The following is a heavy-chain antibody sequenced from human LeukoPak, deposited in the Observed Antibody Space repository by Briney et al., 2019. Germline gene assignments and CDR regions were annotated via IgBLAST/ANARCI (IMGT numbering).Heavy chain of an antibody. CDR3: ASGGISSGYFY. CDR1: GFTFSDYH. J-gene: IGHJ4*02. V-gene: IGHV3-11*03. Sequence: GGSLRLSCAASGFTFSDYHMSWIRQAPGKGLEWVSYISSSSSYTNYADSVKGRFTISRDNAKDSLYLQMNSLRAEDTAVYYCASGGISSGYFYWGQGTLVTVSS. D-gene: IGHD3-22*01. CDR2: ISSSSSYT.